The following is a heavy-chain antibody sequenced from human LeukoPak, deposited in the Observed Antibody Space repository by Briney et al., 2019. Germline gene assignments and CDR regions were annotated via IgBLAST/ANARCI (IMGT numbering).Heavy chain of an antibody. CDR1: AGSITISSYC. CDR2: MHYSGSS. Sequence: SETLSLTCSVSAGSITISSYCWGWIRQPPGKGLEWIGTMHYSGSSYYNPSLKSRVTISVDTSKNQFSLKLTSVTAADTAVYYCARRYSSSCNFDYWGQGTLVTVSS. V-gene: IGHV4-39*01. CDR3: ARRYSSSCNFDY. J-gene: IGHJ4*02. D-gene: IGHD6-13*01.